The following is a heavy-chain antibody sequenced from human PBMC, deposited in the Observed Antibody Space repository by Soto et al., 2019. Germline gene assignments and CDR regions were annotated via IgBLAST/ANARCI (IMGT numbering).Heavy chain of an antibody. Sequence: PGGSLRLSCAASGFTFSGSAMHWVRQASGKGLEWVGRIRSKANSYATAYAASVKGRFTISRDDSKNTAYLQMNSLKTEDTAAYYCTHYTGIAVAGLKDGYSGQGTLVTVSS. CDR2: IRSKANSYAT. D-gene: IGHD6-19*01. CDR1: GFTFSGSA. V-gene: IGHV3-73*01. J-gene: IGHJ4*02. CDR3: THYTGIAVAGLKDGY.